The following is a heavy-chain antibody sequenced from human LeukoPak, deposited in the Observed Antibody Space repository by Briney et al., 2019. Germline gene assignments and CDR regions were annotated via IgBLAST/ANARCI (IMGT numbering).Heavy chain of an antibody. Sequence: PGGSLRLSCAASGFTFSNYAMSWVRQAPGKGLEWVSGTGSGGRTYYADSVKGRFTISRDNSKNTLHLQMNSLRAEDTAVYYCAKGGYQSDYWGQGTLVTVSS. J-gene: IGHJ4*02. CDR1: GFTFSNYA. D-gene: IGHD3-16*02. CDR2: TGSGGRT. CDR3: AKGGYQSDY. V-gene: IGHV3-23*01.